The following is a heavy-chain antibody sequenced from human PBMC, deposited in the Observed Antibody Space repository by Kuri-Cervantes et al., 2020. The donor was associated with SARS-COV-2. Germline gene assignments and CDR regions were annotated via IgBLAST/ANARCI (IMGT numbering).Heavy chain of an antibody. V-gene: IGHV3-7*01. Sequence: GESLKISCAASGFTFSSDWMTWARKAPGKGLEWVASMKRDGSEKYYVDSVKGRFTISRDNAKNSLDLQMNSLRPDDTAVYYCAGGYSSGWPDHWGQGTLVIVSS. J-gene: IGHJ5*02. CDR1: GFTFSSDW. CDR3: AGGYSSGWPDH. D-gene: IGHD6-19*01. CDR2: MKRDGSEK.